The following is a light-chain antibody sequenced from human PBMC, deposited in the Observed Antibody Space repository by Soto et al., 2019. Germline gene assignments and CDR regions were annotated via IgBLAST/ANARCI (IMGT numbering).Light chain of an antibody. CDR1: QSVGSY. V-gene: IGKV3-11*01. CDR2: DAS. Sequence: EIVLTQSPATLSLSPGERATLSCRASQSVGSYLAWYQQKPGQAPRLLISDASNRATGIPARFSGSGSGTDFTLTISSLEPEDSAVYYCQQRSNWPPITFGQGTRLEIK. CDR3: QQRSNWPPIT. J-gene: IGKJ5*01.